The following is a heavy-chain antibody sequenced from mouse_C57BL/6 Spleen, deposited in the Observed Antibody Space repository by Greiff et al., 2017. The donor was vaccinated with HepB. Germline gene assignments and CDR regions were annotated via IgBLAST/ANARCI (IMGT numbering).Heavy chain of an antibody. D-gene: IGHD1-1*01. CDR1: GFNIKDYY. J-gene: IGHJ2*01. CDR2: IDPEDGET. V-gene: IGHV14-2*01. CDR3: AILLLRYQGYFDY. Sequence: VQLQQSGAELVKPGASVKLSCTASGFNIKDYYMHWVKQRTEQGLEWIGRIDPEDGETKYDPKSQGKATITADTSSNTAYLPLSSLTSEDTAVYYCAILLLRYQGYFDYWGQGTTLTVSS.